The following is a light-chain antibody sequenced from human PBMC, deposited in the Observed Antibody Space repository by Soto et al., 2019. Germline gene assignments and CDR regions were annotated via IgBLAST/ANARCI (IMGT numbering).Light chain of an antibody. CDR1: ERLVHSNGNTF. J-gene: IGKJ1*01. CDR2: DVS. CDR3: MQATQFPKT. V-gene: IGKV2-24*01. Sequence: DILLTQTPLSSSFTLGERSSISGMFSERLVHSNGNTFLSWLHQRPGQPPRLLIYDVSSRFSGVPDRFSGSGAGTDFTLKISRVEPEDVGVYYCMQATQFPKTFGQGTKVDIK.